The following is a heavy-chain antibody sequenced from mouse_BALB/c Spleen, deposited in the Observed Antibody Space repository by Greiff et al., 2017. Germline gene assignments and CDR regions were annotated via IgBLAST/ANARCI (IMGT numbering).Heavy chain of an antibody. D-gene: IGHD2-1*01. Sequence: VQLKESGPSLVKPSQTLSLTCSVTGDSITSGYWNWIRKFPGNKLEYMGYISYSGSTYYNPSLKSRISITRDTSKNQYYLQLNSVTTEDTATYYCARWGGNYDYAMDYWGQGTSVTVSS. J-gene: IGHJ4*01. CDR2: ISYSGST. CDR3: ARWGGNYDYAMDY. CDR1: GDSITSGY. V-gene: IGHV3-8*02.